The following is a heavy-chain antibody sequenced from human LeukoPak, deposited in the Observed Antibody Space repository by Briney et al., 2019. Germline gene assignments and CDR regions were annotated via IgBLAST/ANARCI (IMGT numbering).Heavy chain of an antibody. CDR3: ARDSYYSSSSLGFDY. D-gene: IGHD6-6*01. CDR1: GYTFTGYY. Sequence: GASVKVSCKASGYTFTGYYMHWVRQAPGQGLEWMGWINPKRGDTNYAQKFQGRVTMTRDTSISTVYMELSSLRSEDTAVYYCARDSYYSSSSLGFDYWGQGTLVTVSS. CDR2: INPKRGDT. J-gene: IGHJ4*02. V-gene: IGHV1-2*02.